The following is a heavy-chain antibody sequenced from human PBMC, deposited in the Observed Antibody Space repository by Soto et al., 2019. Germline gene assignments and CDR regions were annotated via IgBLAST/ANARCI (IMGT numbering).Heavy chain of an antibody. Sequence: GGSLRLSCAVTGFDFTTYAMHWVRQTPDKGLEWVAIIWFDGIKEFYAESVRGRFTISIDTSKNTVFLQMNNVRAEDAALYYCTRATFDVWGQGTTVTVSS. CDR2: IWFDGIKE. V-gene: IGHV3-33*01. J-gene: IGHJ6*02. CDR3: TRATFDV. CDR1: GFDFTTYA.